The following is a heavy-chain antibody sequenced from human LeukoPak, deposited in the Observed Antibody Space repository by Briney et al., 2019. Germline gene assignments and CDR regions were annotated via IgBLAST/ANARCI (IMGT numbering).Heavy chain of an antibody. V-gene: IGHV3-30*04. D-gene: IGHD6-19*01. CDR1: GFTFSSYA. CDR3: ARDETRQQWLVKLDY. J-gene: IGHJ4*02. CDR2: ISYDGSNK. Sequence: GRSLRLSCAAAGFTFSSYAMRWVRQAPGEGPEWVAVISYDGSNKYYADSVKGRFTISRDNSKNTLYLQMNSLRAEDTAVYYCARDETRQQWLVKLDYWGQGALVTVSS.